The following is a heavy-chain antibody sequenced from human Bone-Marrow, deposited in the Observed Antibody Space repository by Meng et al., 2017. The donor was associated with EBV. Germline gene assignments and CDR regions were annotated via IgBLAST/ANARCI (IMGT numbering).Heavy chain of an antibody. D-gene: IGHD3-10*01. CDR1: EFTFSSYW. Sequence: EVQLVESXXGXVXXGGXLRLSCATSEFTFSSYWVHWVRQAPGKGLVWVSRINADGSITTYADSVKGRFTISRDNSKNTLYLQMNSLRAEDTAVYYCAKGRDMVRGVSDCWGQGTLVTVSS. CDR3: AKGRDMVRGVSDC. V-gene: IGHV3-74*01. J-gene: IGHJ4*02. CDR2: INADGSIT.